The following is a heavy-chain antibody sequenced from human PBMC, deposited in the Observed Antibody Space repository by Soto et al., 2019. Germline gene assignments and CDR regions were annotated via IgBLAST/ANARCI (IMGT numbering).Heavy chain of an antibody. Sequence: HEHLVQSGAEVKRPGASLKVSCKASGYSFTGYDMHWVRQAPGQGLEWMGWISPDSGATNYAQKFQGRATLTSDTPITTASMDLTSLASDDTAVYYCARGDYGTGGYPLPGYDYWGQGTLVIVSS. CDR2: ISPDSGAT. J-gene: IGHJ4*02. CDR3: ARGDYGTGGYPLPGYDY. CDR1: GYSFTGYD. D-gene: IGHD2-8*02. V-gene: IGHV1-2*02.